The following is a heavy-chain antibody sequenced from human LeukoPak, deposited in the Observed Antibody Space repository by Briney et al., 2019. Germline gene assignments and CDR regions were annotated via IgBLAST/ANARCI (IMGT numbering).Heavy chain of an antibody. Sequence: ASVKVSCKASGYTFTGYYMHWVRQAPGQGLEWMGWINPNSGGTNYAQEFQGRVTMTRDTSISTAYMELSRLRSDDTAVYYCARGQDISYFDYRGQGTLVTVSS. V-gene: IGHV1-2*02. CDR2: INPNSGGT. D-gene: IGHD5-12*01. J-gene: IGHJ4*02. CDR1: GYTFTGYY. CDR3: ARGQDISYFDY.